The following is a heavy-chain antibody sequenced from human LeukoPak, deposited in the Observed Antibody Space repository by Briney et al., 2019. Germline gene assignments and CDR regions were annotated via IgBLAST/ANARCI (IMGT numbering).Heavy chain of an antibody. J-gene: IGHJ4*02. Sequence: GGSLRLSCAASGFTFSSYAMSWVRQAPGKGLEWVSAISGSGGSTYYADSVEGRFTISRDNSKNTLYLQMNSLRAEDTAVYYCAKVTYYYGSGSEYYFDYWGQGTLVTVSS. CDR2: ISGSGGST. D-gene: IGHD3-10*01. V-gene: IGHV3-23*01. CDR3: AKVTYYYGSGSEYYFDY. CDR1: GFTFSSYA.